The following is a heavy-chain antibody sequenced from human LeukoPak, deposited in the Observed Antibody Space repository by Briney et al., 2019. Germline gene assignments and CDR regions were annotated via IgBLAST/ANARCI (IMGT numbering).Heavy chain of an antibody. CDR3: ARDKVAGTMDY. CDR1: GYTFTSYA. J-gene: IGHJ4*02. CDR2: INAGNGNT. V-gene: IGHV1-3*01. Sequence: ASVKVSCKASGYTFTSYAMHWVRPAPGQRLEWMGWINAGNGNTKYSQKFQGRVTITRDTSASTAYMELSSLRSEDTAVYYCARDKVAGTMDYWGQGTLVTVSS. D-gene: IGHD6-19*01.